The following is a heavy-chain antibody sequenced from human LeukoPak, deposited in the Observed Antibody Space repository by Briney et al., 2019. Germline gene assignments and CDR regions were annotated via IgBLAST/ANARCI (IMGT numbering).Heavy chain of an antibody. D-gene: IGHD6-25*01. J-gene: IGHJ5*02. CDR2: ISHSGST. CDR3: ARVASRLGWFDP. Sequence: SETLSLTCTVSGYSISSGYYWGWIRQPPGKGLEWIGSISHSGSTYYNPSLKSRATISVDTSKNQFSLKLRSVTAADTAVYYCARVASRLGWFDPWGQGTLVTVSS. CDR1: GYSISSGYY. V-gene: IGHV4-38-2*02.